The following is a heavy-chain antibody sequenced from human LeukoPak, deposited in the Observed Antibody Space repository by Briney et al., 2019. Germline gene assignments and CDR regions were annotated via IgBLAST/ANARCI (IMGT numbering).Heavy chain of an antibody. Sequence: ASVKVSCKASGGTFSSYAISWVRQAPGQGLEWMGGIIPIFGTANYAQKFQGRVTITADESTSTAYMELSSLRSEDTAVYYCARHYYDSSGYYGPKLQGRRYFDYWGQGTLVTVSS. J-gene: IGHJ4*02. D-gene: IGHD3-22*01. CDR2: IIPIFGTA. CDR3: ARHYYDSSGYYGPKLQGRRYFDY. V-gene: IGHV1-69*13. CDR1: GGTFSSYA.